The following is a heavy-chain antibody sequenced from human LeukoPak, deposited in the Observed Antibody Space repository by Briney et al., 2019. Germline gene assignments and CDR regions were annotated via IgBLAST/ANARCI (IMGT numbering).Heavy chain of an antibody. CDR3: AKVGVVVPDY. CDR1: GFTFDDYA. V-gene: IGHV3-23*01. Sequence: GGSLRLSCAASGFTFDDYAMHWVRQAPGKGLEWVSAISGSGGSTYYADSVKGRFTISRDNSKNTLYLQMNSLRAEDTAVYYCAKVGVVVPDYWGQGTLVTVSS. J-gene: IGHJ4*02. D-gene: IGHD3-22*01. CDR2: ISGSGGST.